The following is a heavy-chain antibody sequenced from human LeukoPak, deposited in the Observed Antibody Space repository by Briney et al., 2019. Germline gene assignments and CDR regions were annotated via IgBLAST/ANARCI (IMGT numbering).Heavy chain of an antibody. V-gene: IGHV4-31*03. J-gene: IGHJ4*02. Sequence: PSETLSLTCTVSGGSISSGGYYWSWIRQHPGKGLEWIGHIYYSGTIYYNPSLKSRLTISVDTSKNQFSLKLSSVTAADTAGYYCARVAYISSSREEYYFDYWGQGALVTVSS. CDR3: ARVAYISSSREEYYFDY. D-gene: IGHD6-6*01. CDR2: IYYSGTI. CDR1: GGSISSGGYY.